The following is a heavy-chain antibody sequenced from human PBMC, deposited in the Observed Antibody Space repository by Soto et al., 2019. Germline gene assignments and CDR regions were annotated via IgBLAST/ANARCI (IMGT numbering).Heavy chain of an antibody. V-gene: IGHV1-18*04. CDR1: GYGFSVYG. D-gene: IGHD5-12*01. CDR3: ARAYSGYDFTYFYYGMDV. J-gene: IGHJ6*02. Sequence: KLSWKAAGYGFSVYGSGWVRLAHGQGLEWMGWISAYNGNTNYAQKLQGRVTMTTDTSTSTAYMELRSLRSDDTAVYYCARAYSGYDFTYFYYGMDVCGQGTTVTVSS. CDR2: ISAYNGNT.